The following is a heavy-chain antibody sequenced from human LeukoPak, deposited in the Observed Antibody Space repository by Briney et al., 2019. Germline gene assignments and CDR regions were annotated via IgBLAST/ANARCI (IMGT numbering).Heavy chain of an antibody. Sequence: SETLSLTCTVSGGSISSYYWSWIRQPPGKGLEWIGYIYYSGSTNYNPSLKSRVTISVDTSKNQFSLKLSSVTAADTAVYYCARGDYPYFDYRGQGTLVTVSS. CDR1: GGSISSYY. D-gene: IGHD4-17*01. CDR2: IYYSGST. V-gene: IGHV4-59*01. CDR3: ARGDYPYFDY. J-gene: IGHJ4*02.